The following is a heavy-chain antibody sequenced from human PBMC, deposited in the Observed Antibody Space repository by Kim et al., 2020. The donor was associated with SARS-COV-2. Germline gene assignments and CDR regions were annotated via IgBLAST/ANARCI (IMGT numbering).Heavy chain of an antibody. D-gene: IGHD6-13*01. CDR3: ARGRGSSWGPPDAFDI. CDR2: IYTSGST. CDR1: GGSISSGSYY. V-gene: IGHV4-61*02. Sequence: SETLSLTCTVSGGSISSGSYYWSWIRQPAGKGLEWIGRIYTSGSTNYNPSLKSRVTISVDTSKNQFSLKLSSVTAADTAVYYCARGRGSSWGPPDAFDIWGQGTMVTVSS. J-gene: IGHJ3*02.